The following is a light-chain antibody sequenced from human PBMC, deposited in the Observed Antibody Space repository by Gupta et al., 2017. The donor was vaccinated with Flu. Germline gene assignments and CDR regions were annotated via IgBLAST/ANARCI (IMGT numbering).Light chain of an antibody. Sequence: TVTISCTRSSGCVASAFVQWLRQRPGSSPTTVIYQNDERPSGVPARFSGSIDTSSISASLVISRLMTEDVADYFCQSYYGANWVFGGGTKLTVL. CDR1: SGCVASAF. V-gene: IGLV6-57*01. CDR3: QSYYGANWV. J-gene: IGLJ3*02. CDR2: QND.